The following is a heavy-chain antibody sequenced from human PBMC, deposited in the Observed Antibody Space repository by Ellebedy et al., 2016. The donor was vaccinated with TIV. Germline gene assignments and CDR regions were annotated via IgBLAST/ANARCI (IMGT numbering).Heavy chain of an antibody. J-gene: IGHJ3*01. CDR3: AREVYDSVNDFYVSAFDV. Sequence: AASVKVSCKATGYTFTNYAMNWVRQAPGQGLEWMGWINTNTGKPTYAQGFTGRFVFSLDTYGSTAYLQISSLKAEDTAVYYCAREVYDSVNDFYVSAFDVWGQGTTVTVSS. V-gene: IGHV7-4-1*02. CDR2: INTNTGKP. CDR1: GYTFTNYA. D-gene: IGHD3-9*01.